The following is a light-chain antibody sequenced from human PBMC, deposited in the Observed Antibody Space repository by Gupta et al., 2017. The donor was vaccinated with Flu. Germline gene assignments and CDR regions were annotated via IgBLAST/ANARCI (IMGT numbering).Light chain of an antibody. Sequence: QSVVTQPSSASGTPGQRVTISCSGSDSNIGSTTVNWYQQPPGTAPRLLLYSDNQRPSGVPDRFSGSQSGNSGSLAISGLQSEDEADYYCATWDDSLNALVFGGGTKLTVL. CDR3: ATWDDSLNALV. V-gene: IGLV1-44*01. CDR1: DSNIGSTT. J-gene: IGLJ3*02. CDR2: SDN.